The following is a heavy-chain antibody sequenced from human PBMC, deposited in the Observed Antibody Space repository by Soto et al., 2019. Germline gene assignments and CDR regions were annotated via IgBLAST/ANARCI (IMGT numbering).Heavy chain of an antibody. CDR1: GGSFSGYY. V-gene: IGHV4-34*01. Sequence: SETLSLTCAVYGGSFSGYYWSWIRQPPGKGLEWIGEINHSGSTNYNPSLKSRVTISVDMSKNQFSLKLSSVTAADTAVYYCARGSSRWDYWGQGTLVTVSS. J-gene: IGHJ4*02. CDR2: INHSGST. CDR3: ARGSSRWDY. D-gene: IGHD6-13*01.